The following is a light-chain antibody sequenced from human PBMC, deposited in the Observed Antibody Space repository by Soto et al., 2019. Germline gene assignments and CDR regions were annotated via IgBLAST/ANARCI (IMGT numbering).Light chain of an antibody. CDR2: EVT. J-gene: IGLJ1*01. Sequence: VLTQPASVSGSPGQSIAISCTGTSSDVGGYDYVSWYQQHPDKAPKLMIYEVTKRPSGVSNRFSGSKSGNTASLTISGLQPDDEADYYCSSHTSGRTRVFGSVTKVTVL. CDR3: SSHTSGRTRV. V-gene: IGLV2-14*01. CDR1: SSDVGGYDY.